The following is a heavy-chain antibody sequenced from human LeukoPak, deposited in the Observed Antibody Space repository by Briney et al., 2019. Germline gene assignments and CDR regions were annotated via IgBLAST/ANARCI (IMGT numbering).Heavy chain of an antibody. Sequence: GRSLRLSCAASGFTFSIYSMNWVRQAPGKGLEWVSYISSSASTTYYADSVKGRFTISRDNAKSSMYLQMNSLRAEDTAVYYCARDENYYASDYWGQGTLVTVSS. D-gene: IGHD1-26*01. CDR3: ARDENYYASDY. V-gene: IGHV3-48*04. CDR2: ISSSASTT. CDR1: GFTFSIYS. J-gene: IGHJ4*02.